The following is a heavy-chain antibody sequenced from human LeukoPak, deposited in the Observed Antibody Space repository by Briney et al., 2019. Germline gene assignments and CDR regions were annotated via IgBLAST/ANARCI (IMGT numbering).Heavy chain of an antibody. D-gene: IGHD5-12*01. CDR2: IYYSGST. CDR3: ARGRFNSGWYFYYYMDV. V-gene: IGHV4-39*07. CDR1: GGSISSSSYY. J-gene: IGHJ6*03. Sequence: SETLSLTCTVSGGSISSSSYYWGWIRQPPGKGLEWIGSIYYSGSTHYNPSLKSRVTISVDTSKNQFSLKLSSVTAADTAVYYCARGRFNSGWYFYYYMDVWGRGTTVTVSS.